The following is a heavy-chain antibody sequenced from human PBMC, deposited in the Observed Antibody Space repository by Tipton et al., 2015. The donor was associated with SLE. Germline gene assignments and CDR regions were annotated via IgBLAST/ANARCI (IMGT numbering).Heavy chain of an antibody. V-gene: IGHV4-39*07. CDR3: AREPAASGWFDP. J-gene: IGHJ5*02. CDR1: GGSISSNNYY. D-gene: IGHD2-2*01. CDR2: IYFSGST. Sequence: TLSLTCTVSGGSISSNNYYWGWVRQPPGKGRGWFGSIYFSGSTNYNPSLRSRVTISIDTSRNQFSLKLSSVTAADTAVYYCAREPAASGWFDPWGQGALVTVSS.